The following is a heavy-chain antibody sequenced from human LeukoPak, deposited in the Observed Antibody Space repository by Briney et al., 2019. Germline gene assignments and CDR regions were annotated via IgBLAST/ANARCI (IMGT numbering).Heavy chain of an antibody. V-gene: IGHV4-61*02. D-gene: IGHD6-6*01. J-gene: IGHJ3*02. Sequence: SETLSLTCTASGGSTNHESYYWSWIRQPAGQGLEWIVRIHPTGNTMCNPSLESRVTISIDTSKNQFSLKLSSVTAADTAVYYCASHYSRSGIDAFDIWGQGTVVTVSS. CDR1: GGSTNHESYY. CDR3: ASHYSRSGIDAFDI. CDR2: IHPTGNT.